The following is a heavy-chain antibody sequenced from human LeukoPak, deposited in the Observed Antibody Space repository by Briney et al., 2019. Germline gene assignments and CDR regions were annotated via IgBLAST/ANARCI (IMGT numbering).Heavy chain of an antibody. CDR1: GGSISSSSYY. CDR3: ARLSWSVSNAVAARAYYFDY. J-gene: IGHJ4*02. CDR2: IYYSGST. V-gene: IGHV4-39*01. D-gene: IGHD2-15*01. Sequence: MPSETLSLTCNVSGGSISSSSYYWGWIRQPPGKGLEWIGSIYYSGSTYYNPSLKSRVTISVDTSKNQFSLKQSSVTAADTAVYYCARLSWSVSNAVAARAYYFDYWGQGTLVTVSS.